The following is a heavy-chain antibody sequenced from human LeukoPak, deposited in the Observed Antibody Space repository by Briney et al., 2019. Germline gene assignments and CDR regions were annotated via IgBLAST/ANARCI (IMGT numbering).Heavy chain of an antibody. CDR3: ARYDGGYFDY. V-gene: IGHV4-59*01. CDR2: IYYSGST. D-gene: IGHD3-10*01. CDR1: GGSIGSYY. Sequence: PSETLSLTCTVSGGSIGSYYWSWIRQPPGKGLEWIGYIYYSGSTNYNPSLKSRVTISVDTSKNQFSLKLSSVTAADTAVYYCARYDGGYFDYWGQGTLVTVSS. J-gene: IGHJ4*02.